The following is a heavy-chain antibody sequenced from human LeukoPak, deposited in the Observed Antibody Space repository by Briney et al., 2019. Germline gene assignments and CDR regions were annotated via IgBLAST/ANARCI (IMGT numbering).Heavy chain of an antibody. CDR1: GGSISSGDYY. D-gene: IGHD2-21*02. J-gene: IGHJ4*02. Sequence: SQTLSLTCTVSGGSISSGDYYWRWIRQPPGKGLEWLGYIYYSGSTYYNPSLKSRVTISVDTSKNQFSLKLTSLTAADTAVYFCARGSYIGVVTATWIVDHWGQGTLVTVRS. V-gene: IGHV4-30-4*01. CDR2: IYYSGST. CDR3: ARGSYIGVVTATWIVDH.